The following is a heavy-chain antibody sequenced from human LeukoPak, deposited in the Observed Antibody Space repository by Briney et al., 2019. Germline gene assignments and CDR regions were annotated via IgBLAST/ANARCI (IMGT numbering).Heavy chain of an antibody. CDR1: GGSISSSSYY. CDR3: AREVGSYLTLDY. D-gene: IGHD1-26*01. Sequence: SETLSLTRTVSGGSISSSSYYWGWIRQPPGKGLEWIGSIYYSGSTYYNPSLKSRVTISVDTSKNQFSLKLSSVTAADTAVYYCAREVGSYLTLDYWGQGTLVTVSS. V-gene: IGHV4-39*02. CDR2: IYYSGST. J-gene: IGHJ4*02.